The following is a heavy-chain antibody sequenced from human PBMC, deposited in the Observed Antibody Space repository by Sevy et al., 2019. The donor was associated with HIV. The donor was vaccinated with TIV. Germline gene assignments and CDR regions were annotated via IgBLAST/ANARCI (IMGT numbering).Heavy chain of an antibody. J-gene: IGHJ4*02. CDR2: INSDGSST. D-gene: IGHD1-1*01. Sequence: GGSLRLSCAASGFTFSSYWMHWVRQAPGKGLVWVSRINSDGSSTSYADSVKGRFTISRDNAKNTLYLQMNSLRAEDTAVYYSARDSPVWKDFDYWGQGTLVTVSS. CDR3: ARDSPVWKDFDY. CDR1: GFTFSSYW. V-gene: IGHV3-74*01.